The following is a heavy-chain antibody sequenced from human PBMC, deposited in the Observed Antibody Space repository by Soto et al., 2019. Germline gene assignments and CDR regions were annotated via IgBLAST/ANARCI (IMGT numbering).Heavy chain of an antibody. Sequence: SETLSLTCPVSGGSISSYDWSWIRQPAGKGLEWIGRIYTSGSTNYNPSLKSRVTMSVDTSKNQFSLKLSSVTAADTAVYYCARDYRYSSNWFDPWGQGTLVTVSS. V-gene: IGHV4-4*07. CDR2: IYTSGST. D-gene: IGHD3-16*02. J-gene: IGHJ5*02. CDR1: GGSISSYD. CDR3: ARDYRYSSNWFDP.